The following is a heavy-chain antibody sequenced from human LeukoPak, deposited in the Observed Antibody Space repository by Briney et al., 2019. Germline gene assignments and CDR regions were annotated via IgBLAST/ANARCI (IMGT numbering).Heavy chain of an antibody. D-gene: IGHD1-26*01. J-gene: IGHJ3*02. V-gene: IGHV4-4*07. Sequence: PSETLFLTCTVSGGSISSYYWSWIRQPAGKGLEWIGRIYTSGSTNYNPSLKSRVTMSVDTSKNQFSLKLNSVTAADTAVYYCASTLSGSCSDDAFDIWGQGTMVTVSS. CDR3: ASTLSGSCSDDAFDI. CDR1: GGSISSYY. CDR2: IYTSGST.